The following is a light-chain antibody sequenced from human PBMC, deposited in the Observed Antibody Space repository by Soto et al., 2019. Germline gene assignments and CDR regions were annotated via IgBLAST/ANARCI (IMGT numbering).Light chain of an antibody. CDR2: DTS. CDR1: QSVSSSY. Sequence: EIVLTQSPGTLSLSPGERATGSCRASQSVSSSYLAWYQQKPGRAPRLLIYDTSTRATGIPARFSGSGSGTEFPLTISSLQSEDFAVDYGPQYNNWPPITFGQGTRLEIK. J-gene: IGKJ5*01. CDR3: PQYNNWPPIT. V-gene: IGKV3-15*01.